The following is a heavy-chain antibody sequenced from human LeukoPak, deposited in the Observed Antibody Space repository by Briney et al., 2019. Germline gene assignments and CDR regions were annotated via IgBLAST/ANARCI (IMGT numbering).Heavy chain of an antibody. CDR1: GYTFTGYY. CDR2: INPNSGGT. CDR3: ARVEVEYYDFWSGARASDY. V-gene: IGHV1-2*06. Sequence: ASVKVSCKASGYTFTGYYMHWVRQAPGQGLEWMGRINPNSGGTNYAQKFQGRVTMTRDTSISTAYMELSRLRSDDTAVYYCARVEVEYYDFWSGARASDYWGQGTLVTVSS. D-gene: IGHD3-3*01. J-gene: IGHJ4*02.